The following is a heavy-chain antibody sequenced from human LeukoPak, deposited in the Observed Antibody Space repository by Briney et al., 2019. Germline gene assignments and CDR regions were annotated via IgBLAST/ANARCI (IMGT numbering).Heavy chain of an antibody. V-gene: IGHV1-69*13. D-gene: IGHD2-2*01. CDR3: ERDHLKRRRDIVVVPAAGGFVWYFDL. CDR1: GGTFSSYA. J-gene: IGHJ2*01. CDR2: IIPIFGTA. Sequence: SVKVSCKASGGTFSSYAISWVRQAPGQGLEWMGGIIPIFGTANYAQKFQGRVTITADESTSTAYMELSSLRSEDTAVYYCERDHLKRRRDIVVVPAAGGFVWYFDLWGRGTLVTVSS.